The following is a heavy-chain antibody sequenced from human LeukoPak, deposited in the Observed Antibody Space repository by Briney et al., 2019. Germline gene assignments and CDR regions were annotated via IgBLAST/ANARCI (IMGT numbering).Heavy chain of an antibody. CDR1: GYTFTGYY. D-gene: IGHD6-19*01. CDR2: INPNSGGT. V-gene: IGHV1-2*02. CDR3: ARDHKPSSGWYYYYYYGMDV. J-gene: IGHJ6*02. Sequence: ASVKVSCKASGYTFTGYYMHWVRQAPGKGLEWMGWINPNSGGTNYAQKFQGRVTMTRDTSISTAYMELSRLRSDDTAVYYCARDHKPSSGWYYYYYYGMDVWGQGTTVTVSS.